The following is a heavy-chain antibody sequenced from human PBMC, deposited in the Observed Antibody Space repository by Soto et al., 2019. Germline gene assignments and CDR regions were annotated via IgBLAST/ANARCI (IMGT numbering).Heavy chain of an antibody. Sequence: SETLSLTCTVSGGSINSYYWSWIRQPPGKGLEWIGYIYYSGSTNYNPSLKSRVTISVDTSKNQFSLKLSSVTAADTAVYYCARDCGGDCYSAWGAFDIWGQGTMVTVSS. CDR3: ARDCGGDCYSAWGAFDI. CDR1: GGSINSYY. D-gene: IGHD2-21*02. V-gene: IGHV4-59*01. CDR2: IYYSGST. J-gene: IGHJ3*02.